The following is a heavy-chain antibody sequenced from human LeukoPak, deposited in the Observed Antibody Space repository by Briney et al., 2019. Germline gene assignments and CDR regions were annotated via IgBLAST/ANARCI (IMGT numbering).Heavy chain of an antibody. D-gene: IGHD4-17*01. CDR3: ARDTALVTTPRNFDY. CDR2: IIPIFGTA. CDR1: GGTFSSYA. J-gene: IGHJ4*02. V-gene: IGHV1-69*06. Sequence: SVKVSCKASGGTFSSYAISWVRQAPGQGLEWMGGIIPIFGTANYAQKFQGRVTMTEDTSTDTAYKELSSLRSDDTAVYYCARDTALVTTPRNFDYWGQGTLVTVSS.